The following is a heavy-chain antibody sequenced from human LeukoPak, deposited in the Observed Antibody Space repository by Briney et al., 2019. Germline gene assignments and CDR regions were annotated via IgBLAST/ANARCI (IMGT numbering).Heavy chain of an antibody. CDR3: ARQGYTAAYYFLDF. CDR1: GGSIRSYY. J-gene: IGHJ4*02. Sequence: SETLSLTYDVSGGSIRSYYWGWVRQPAGKGLEWIGRIYTTGTTNFNPSLKSRLTMSVDTSKNQFSLNLTSVTAADTAVYFCARQGYTAAYYFLDFWSPGTLVTVSS. CDR2: IYTTGTT. V-gene: IGHV4-4*07. D-gene: IGHD2/OR15-2a*01.